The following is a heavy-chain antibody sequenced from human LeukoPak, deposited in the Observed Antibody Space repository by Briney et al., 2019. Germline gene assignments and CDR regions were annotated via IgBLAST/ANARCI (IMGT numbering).Heavy chain of an antibody. J-gene: IGHJ2*01. V-gene: IGHV3-20*04. CDR3: ARGGFITIFGVVTPFDL. D-gene: IGHD3-3*01. Sequence: GGSLRLSCAASGFTFSSYEMNWVRQAPGKGLEWVSGINWNGGSTGYADSVKGRFTISRDNAKNSLYLQMNSLRAEDTALYYCARGGFITIFGVVTPFDLWGRGTLVTVSS. CDR1: GFTFSSYE. CDR2: INWNGGST.